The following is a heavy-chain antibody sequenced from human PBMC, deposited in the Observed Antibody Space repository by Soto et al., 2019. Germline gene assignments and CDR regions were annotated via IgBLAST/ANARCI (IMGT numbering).Heavy chain of an antibody. Sequence: PSETLSLTCTVSGGPISSSSYYWGWIRQPPGKGLEWIGSIYYSGSTYYNPSLKSRVTISVDTSKNQFSLKLSSVTAADTAVYYCAREVFKGSTRFDYWGQGTLVTVSS. V-gene: IGHV4-39*07. J-gene: IGHJ4*02. CDR1: GGPISSSSYY. CDR2: IYYSGST. CDR3: AREVFKGSTRFDY.